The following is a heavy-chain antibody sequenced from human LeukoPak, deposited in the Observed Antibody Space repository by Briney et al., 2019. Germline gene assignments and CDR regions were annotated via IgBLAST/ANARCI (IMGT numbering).Heavy chain of an antibody. Sequence: PGGSLRLSCAASGFTFSSYGMHWVRQAPGKGLEWVAVIWYDGSNKYYADSVKGRFTISRDNSKNTLYLQMNSLGAEDTAVYYCARDLGRRTLYYFDYWGQGTLVTVSS. CDR1: GFTFSSYG. CDR2: IWYDGSNK. V-gene: IGHV3-33*01. CDR3: ARDLGRRTLYYFDY. J-gene: IGHJ4*02. D-gene: IGHD1-26*01.